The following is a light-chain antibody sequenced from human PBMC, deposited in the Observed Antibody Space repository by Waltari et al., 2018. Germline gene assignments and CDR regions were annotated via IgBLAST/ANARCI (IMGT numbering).Light chain of an antibody. CDR3: QQSATVPWT. CDR1: QLVGNNY. J-gene: IGKJ1*01. V-gene: IGKV3-20*01. CDR2: GKS. Sequence: ETVLTQSPGTLSLSTGEKATLSCRASQLVGNNYLAWYQQHPGQATRIIIRGKSSRDNGVPESFRGSGSGTDFTLSISSLEPEDFAIYYCQQSATVPWTFGQVTKVEIK.